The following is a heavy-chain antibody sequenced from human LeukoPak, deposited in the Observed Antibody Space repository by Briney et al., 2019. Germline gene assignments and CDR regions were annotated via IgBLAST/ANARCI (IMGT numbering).Heavy chain of an antibody. D-gene: IGHD4-23*01. Sequence: GGSLRLSCEASGITFSTYWMTWVRQAPGKGPEWVANINQDGIKKYYVDSVKGRFTISRHNAKNSLFLQMDSLRAEDTAIYYCTTAINGGYFDYWGQGTLVTVSS. CDR2: INQDGIKK. CDR3: TTAINGGYFDY. CDR1: GITFSTYW. J-gene: IGHJ4*02. V-gene: IGHV3-7*01.